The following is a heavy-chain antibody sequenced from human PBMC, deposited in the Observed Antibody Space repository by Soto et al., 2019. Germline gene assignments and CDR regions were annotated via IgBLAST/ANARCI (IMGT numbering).Heavy chain of an antibody. CDR1: GGSISSSSYY. V-gene: IGHV4-39*01. CDR2: IYYSGST. J-gene: IGHJ4*02. D-gene: IGHD5-12*01. CDR3: ARQGGSGYDFPFDY. Sequence: QLQLQESGPGLVKPSETLSLTCTVSGGSISSSSYYWGWIRQPPGKGLEWIGSIYYSGSTYYNPSLKSRVTISVDTSKNQFSLKLSSVTAADTAVYYCARQGGSGYDFPFDYWGQGTLVTVSS.